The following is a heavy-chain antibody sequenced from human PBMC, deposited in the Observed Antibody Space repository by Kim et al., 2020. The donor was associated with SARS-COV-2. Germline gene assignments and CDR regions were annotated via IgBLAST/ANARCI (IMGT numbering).Heavy chain of an antibody. Sequence: YADSVKGRFTISRDNSKNTLYLQMNSLRAEDTAVYYCARYYYSSSWYMDYWGQGTLVTVSS. CDR3: ARYYYSSSWYMDY. J-gene: IGHJ4*02. V-gene: IGHV3-33*01. D-gene: IGHD6-13*01.